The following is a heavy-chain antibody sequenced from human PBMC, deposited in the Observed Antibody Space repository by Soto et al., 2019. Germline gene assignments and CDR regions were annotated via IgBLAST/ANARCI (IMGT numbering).Heavy chain of an antibody. D-gene: IGHD1-1*01. CDR2: ISGSGGST. Sequence: EVQLLESGGGLVQPGGSVRLSCAASGFTFSSYVMNWVRQAPGKGLEWVSTISGSGGSTNYADSVKGRFTISRDNSKNTVYLQMSSLRAEDTAVYYCARLERGDYWGQATLVTVSS. J-gene: IGHJ4*02. CDR1: GFTFSSYV. V-gene: IGHV3-23*01. CDR3: ARLERGDY.